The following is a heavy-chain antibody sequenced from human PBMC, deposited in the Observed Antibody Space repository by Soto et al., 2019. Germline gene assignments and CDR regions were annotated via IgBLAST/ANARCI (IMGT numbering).Heavy chain of an antibody. V-gene: IGHV1-18*04. J-gene: IGHJ3*02. Sequence: GASVKVSCKASGYTFTSYGISWVRQAPGQGLEWMGWISAYNGNTNYAQKLQGRVTMTTDTSTSTAYVELRSLRSDDTAVYYCARDGTGGYSSGWSATNSAFDIWGQGTMVTVSS. CDR3: ARDGTGGYSSGWSATNSAFDI. CDR1: GYTFTSYG. D-gene: IGHD6-19*01. CDR2: ISAYNGNT.